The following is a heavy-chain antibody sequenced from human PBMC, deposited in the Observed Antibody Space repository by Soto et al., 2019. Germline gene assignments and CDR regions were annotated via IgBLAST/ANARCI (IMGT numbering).Heavy chain of an antibody. CDR2: VHFSGTA. D-gene: IGHD3-10*01. CDR1: GGSISHYY. Sequence: SETLSLTCTVSGGSISHYYWNWIRQSPGKGPEWIGYVHFSGTANYNPSLKSRVTISVDKSKNQFSLHLRSVSTADTAIYYCARDNIRGVISWFDPWGQGTLVTVSS. CDR3: ARDNIRGVISWFDP. J-gene: IGHJ5*02. V-gene: IGHV4-59*01.